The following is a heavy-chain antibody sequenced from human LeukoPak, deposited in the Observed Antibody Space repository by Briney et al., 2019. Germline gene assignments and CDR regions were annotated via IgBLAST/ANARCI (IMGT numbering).Heavy chain of an antibody. CDR2: IKQDGSEK. V-gene: IGHV3-7*01. Sequence: GGSLRLSCAASGFTFSSYWMSWVRQAPGKGLEWVANIKQDGSEKYYVDSVKGRFTISRDNAKNSLYLQLNSLRAEDTALYYCARDERYGSGWYLGDYFDYWGQGTLVTVSS. CDR1: GFTFSSYW. CDR3: ARDERYGSGWYLGDYFDY. J-gene: IGHJ4*02. D-gene: IGHD6-19*01.